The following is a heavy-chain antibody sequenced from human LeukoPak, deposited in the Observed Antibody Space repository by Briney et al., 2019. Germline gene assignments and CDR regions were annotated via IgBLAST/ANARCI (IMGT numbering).Heavy chain of an antibody. CDR2: ISSSSSYI. CDR1: RFIFSSYS. V-gene: IGHV3-21*01. CDR3: ARDGGDYSYDY. D-gene: IGHD4-11*01. J-gene: IGHJ4*02. Sequence: GRSLRLSCAASRFIFSSYSMNWVRQAPGKGLEWVSSISSSSSYIYYADSVKGRFAISRDNAKNSLYLQMNSLRAEDTAVYYCARDGGDYSYDYWGQGTLVTVSS.